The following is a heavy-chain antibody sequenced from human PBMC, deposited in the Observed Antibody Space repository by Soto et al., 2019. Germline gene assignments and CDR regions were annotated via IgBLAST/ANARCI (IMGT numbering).Heavy chain of an antibody. CDR3: ARDGIVAAAGNVGPNSPNYYYGMDV. CDR1: GFTFSSYS. V-gene: IGHV3-21*01. D-gene: IGHD6-13*01. Sequence: GGSLRLSCAASGFTFSSYSMNWVRQAPGKGLEWVSSISSSSSYIYYADSVKGRFTISRDNAKNSLYLQMNSLRAEDTAVYYCARDGIVAAAGNVGPNSPNYYYGMDVWGQGTTVTVSS. CDR2: ISSSSSYI. J-gene: IGHJ6*02.